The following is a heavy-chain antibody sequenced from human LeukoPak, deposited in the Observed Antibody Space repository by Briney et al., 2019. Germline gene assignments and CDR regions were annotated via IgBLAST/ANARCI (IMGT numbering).Heavy chain of an antibody. Sequence: SETLSLTCTVSGGSISSYYWSWIRQPPGKGLEWIGYSSYSGSTNYNPSLKSRVTISVDTSKNQLSLKPNAVTAADTAVYYCARYIWGSYPTFEDYWGQGSLVTVSS. CDR1: GGSISSYY. CDR3: ARYIWGSYPTFEDY. D-gene: IGHD3-16*02. J-gene: IGHJ4*02. V-gene: IGHV4-59*01. CDR2: SSYSGST.